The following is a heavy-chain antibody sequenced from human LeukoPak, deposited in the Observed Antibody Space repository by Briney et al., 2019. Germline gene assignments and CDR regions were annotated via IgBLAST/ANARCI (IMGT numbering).Heavy chain of an antibody. J-gene: IGHJ4*02. V-gene: IGHV4-34*01. CDR3: AIKYSSSTRKVRDY. Sequence: PSETLSLTCAVYGGSFSGYYWSWICQPPGKGLEWIGEINHSGSTNYNPSLKSRVTISVDTSKNQFSLKLSSVTAADTAVYYCAIKYSSSTRKVRDYWGQGTLVTVPS. CDR2: INHSGST. CDR1: GGSFSGYY. D-gene: IGHD6-13*01.